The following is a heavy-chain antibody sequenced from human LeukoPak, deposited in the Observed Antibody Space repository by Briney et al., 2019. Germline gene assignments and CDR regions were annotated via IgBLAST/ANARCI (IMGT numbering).Heavy chain of an antibody. Sequence: HPGGSLRLSCAASGFTFSSYWMSWVRQAPGKGLEWVANIKQDGSEKYYVDSVKGRFTISRDNAKNSLYLQMNSLRAEDTAVYYCARDKTEPLKYGDYSGLRTHYFDFWGRGTLVTVSS. V-gene: IGHV3-7*01. CDR2: IKQDGSEK. D-gene: IGHD2-15*01. CDR3: ARDKTEPLKYGDYSGLRTHYFDF. J-gene: IGHJ4*02. CDR1: GFTFSSYW.